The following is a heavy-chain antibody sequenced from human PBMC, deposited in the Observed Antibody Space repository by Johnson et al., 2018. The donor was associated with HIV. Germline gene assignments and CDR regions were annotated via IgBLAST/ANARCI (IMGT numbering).Heavy chain of an antibody. CDR2: VSYDGSNK. CDR3: AKCPSVSSGDAFDI. J-gene: IGHJ3*02. D-gene: IGHD6-25*01. Sequence: QVQLVESGGGVVQPGRSLRASCAASGFIFSRYVMHRVRQAPGKGLEWGAVVSYDGSNKYNADSVRGRFTISRDKSKNTLCLQMNSLRAEDTAVYECAKCPSVSSGDAFDIWGQGTMVTVPS. CDR1: GFIFSRYV. V-gene: IGHV3-30*18.